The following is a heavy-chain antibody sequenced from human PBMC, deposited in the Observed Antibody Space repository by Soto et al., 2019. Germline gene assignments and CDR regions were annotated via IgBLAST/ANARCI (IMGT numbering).Heavy chain of an antibody. J-gene: IGHJ4*02. V-gene: IGHV1-69*13. CDR1: GGTFSSYA. D-gene: IGHD6-19*01. CDR2: IIPIFGTA. CDR3: VADRGYSTGWNGVFDY. Sequence: SVKVSCKASGGTFSSYAISWVRQAPGQGLEWMGGIIPIFGTANYAQKFQGRVTITADESTSTAYMELSSLRSEDTAVYYCVADRGYSTGWNGVFDYWGQGTLVTVSS.